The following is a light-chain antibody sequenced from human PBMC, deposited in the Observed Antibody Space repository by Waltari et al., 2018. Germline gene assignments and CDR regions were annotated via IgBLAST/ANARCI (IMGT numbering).Light chain of an antibody. CDR2: DVS. CDR3: SSQSSNDVVL. V-gene: IGLV2-14*01. Sequence: QSALTQPASVSGSPGQSVTSFCAGTSNDVGGYNSVSWYQEHPGQAPRVIIYDVSDRPSGVSDRLSASKSGNAASLTISGLQAADDAAYYCSSQSSNDVVLFGGGTKLTVL. CDR1: SNDVGGYNS. J-gene: IGLJ2*01.